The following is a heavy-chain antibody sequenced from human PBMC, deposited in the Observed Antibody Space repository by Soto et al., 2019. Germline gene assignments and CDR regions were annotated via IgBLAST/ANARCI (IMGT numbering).Heavy chain of an antibody. J-gene: IGHJ4*02. Sequence: SETLSLTCTVSGGSISSYYWSWIRQPPGKGLEWIGYIYYSGSTNYNPSLKSRVTISVDTSKNQFSLKLSSVTAADTAVYYCARGWPKRAAAVDFDYWGQGTLVTVSS. CDR1: GGSISSYY. CDR3: ARGWPKRAAAVDFDY. D-gene: IGHD6-13*01. CDR2: IYYSGST. V-gene: IGHV4-59*01.